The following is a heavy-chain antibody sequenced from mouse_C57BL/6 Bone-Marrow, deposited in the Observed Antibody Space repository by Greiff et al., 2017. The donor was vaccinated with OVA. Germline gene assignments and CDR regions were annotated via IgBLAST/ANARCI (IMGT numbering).Heavy chain of an antibody. J-gene: IGHJ4*01. Sequence: EVQLVESGGGLVQPGGSLKLSCAASGFTFSDYGMAWVRQAPRKGPEWVAFISNLAYSIYYADTVTGRFTISRENAKNTLYLEMSSLMSEDTAMYYCARRRITTVVATDAMDYWGQGTSVTVSS. CDR1: GFTFSDYG. D-gene: IGHD1-1*01. CDR2: ISNLAYSI. V-gene: IGHV5-15*01. CDR3: ARRRITTVVATDAMDY.